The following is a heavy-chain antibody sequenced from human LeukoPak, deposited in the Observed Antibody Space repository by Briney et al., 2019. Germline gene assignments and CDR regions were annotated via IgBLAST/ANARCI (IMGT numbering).Heavy chain of an antibody. CDR2: IKQDGSEK. CDR1: GFTFSSYW. J-gene: IGHJ4*02. CDR3: VGWNYRRGFDY. Sequence: PGGSLRLSCAASGFTFSSYWMSWVRQAPGKGLEWVANIKQDGSEKYYVDSVKGRFTISRDNAKNPLYLQMNSLRAEDTAVYYCVGWNYRRGFDYWGQGTLVTVSS. V-gene: IGHV3-7*01. D-gene: IGHD1-7*01.